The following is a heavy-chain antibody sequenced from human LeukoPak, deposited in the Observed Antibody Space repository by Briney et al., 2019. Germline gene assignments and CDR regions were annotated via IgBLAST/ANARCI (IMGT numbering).Heavy chain of an antibody. J-gene: IGHJ4*02. CDR1: GFSLSTSGMC. V-gene: IGHV2-70*11. CDR2: IDWDDDK. CDR3: ARMIYYDSSGYRPYYFDY. D-gene: IGHD3-22*01. Sequence: SGPTLVNPTQTLTLTCTFPGFSLSTSGMCVSWIRQPPGKALEWLARIDWDDDKYYSTSLKTRLTISKDTSKNQVVLTMTNMDPVDTATYYCARMIYYDSSGYRPYYFDYWGQGTLVTVSS.